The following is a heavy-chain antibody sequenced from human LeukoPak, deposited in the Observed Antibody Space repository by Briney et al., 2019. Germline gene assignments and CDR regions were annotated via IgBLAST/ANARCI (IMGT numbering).Heavy chain of an antibody. J-gene: IGHJ5*02. D-gene: IGHD2-2*01. CDR1: GYTFTGYY. CDR2: INPNSGGT. V-gene: IGHV1-2*02. CDR3: ARGYCSSTSCYNWFDP. Sequence: ASVKVSCKASGYTFTGYYMHWVRQAPGQGLEWMGWINPNSGGTNYAQKFQGRVTMTRDTSISTAYMELSRLRSDDTAVYYCARGYCSSTSCYNWFDPCGQGTLVTVSS.